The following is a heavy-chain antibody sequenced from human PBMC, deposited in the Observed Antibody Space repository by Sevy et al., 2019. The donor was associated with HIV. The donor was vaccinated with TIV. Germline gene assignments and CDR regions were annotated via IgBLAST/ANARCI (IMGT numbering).Heavy chain of an antibody. V-gene: IGHV1-18*01. CDR1: GYIFTSYG. Sequence: ASVKVSCKASGYIFTSYGISWVRQAPGQGLEWMGWISGYNGDTNYAQKFQGRVTMTTDTSTSTAYMELRSLRSDDTAVYYCASEGVADRSAHIQYYYYGMDVWGQGTTVTVSS. CDR2: ISGYNGDT. D-gene: IGHD2-8*01. J-gene: IGHJ6*02. CDR3: ASEGVADRSAHIQYYYYGMDV.